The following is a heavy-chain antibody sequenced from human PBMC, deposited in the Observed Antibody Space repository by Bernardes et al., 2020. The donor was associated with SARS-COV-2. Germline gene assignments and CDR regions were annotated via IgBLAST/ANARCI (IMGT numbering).Heavy chain of an antibody. CDR2: INPNSGGT. D-gene: IGHD3-22*01. Sequence: ASVKVSCMASGYPFTGYYIHWVRQAPGQGLEWMGWINPNSGGTNYAQKFQGRVTMTRDTSISTAYMELTRLRSDDTAVYYCAIPPTNYDRYGMDVWGQGTTVTVSS. V-gene: IGHV1-2*02. J-gene: IGHJ6*02. CDR3: AIPPTNYDRYGMDV. CDR1: GYPFTGYY.